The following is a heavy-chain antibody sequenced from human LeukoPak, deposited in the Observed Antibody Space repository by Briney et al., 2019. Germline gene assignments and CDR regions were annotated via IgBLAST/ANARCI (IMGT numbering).Heavy chain of an antibody. CDR1: GGSISSYY. CDR3: ARHSSSSRGWFDP. CDR2: IYSSGST. Sequence: PSETLSLTCTVSGGSISSYYWSWIRQPPGKGLKWIGYIYSSGSTNYNPSLKSRVTISVDTSKNQFSLKLSSVTAADTAVYYCARHSSSSRGWFDPWGQGTLVTVSS. J-gene: IGHJ5*02. V-gene: IGHV4-59*08. D-gene: IGHD6-6*01.